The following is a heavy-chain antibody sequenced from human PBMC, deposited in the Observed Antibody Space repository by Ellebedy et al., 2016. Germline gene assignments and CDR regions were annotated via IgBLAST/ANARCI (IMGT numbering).Heavy chain of an antibody. D-gene: IGHD3-22*01. Sequence: ASVKVSCKASGYTFTSYDINWVRQATGQGLEWMGWMNPNSGNTGYAQKFQGRVTMTRNTSISTAYMELSRLRSDDTAVYYCAREDYYDSSGYYDYWGQGTLVTVSS. J-gene: IGHJ4*02. V-gene: IGHV1-8*01. CDR2: MNPNSGNT. CDR1: GYTFTSYD. CDR3: AREDYYDSSGYYDY.